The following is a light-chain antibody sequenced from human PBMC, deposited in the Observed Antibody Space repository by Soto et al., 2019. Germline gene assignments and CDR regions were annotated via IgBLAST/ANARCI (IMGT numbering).Light chain of an antibody. J-gene: IGKJ4*01. Sequence: DIQMTQSPSSLSAAGGDRVTITGQGSQDIKNDFNWYQQNSGKAPKLLIYDAYDLEPGVPSRFSGSGPGTDFNFPIKSLPPEDLATYYCQQYDNLPLTFGGGTKVDI. CDR3: QQYDNLPLT. V-gene: IGKV1-33*01. CDR2: DAY. CDR1: QDIKND.